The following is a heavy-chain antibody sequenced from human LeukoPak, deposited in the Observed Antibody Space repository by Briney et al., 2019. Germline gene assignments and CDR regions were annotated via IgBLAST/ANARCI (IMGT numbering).Heavy chain of an antibody. V-gene: IGHV3-30-3*01. CDR1: GFTFSSYA. CDR3: ARAHEIYDYVSTWYDY. J-gene: IGHJ4*02. Sequence: GGSLRLSCAASGFTFSSYAMHWVRQAPGTGLEWVAVISYDGSNKYYADSVKGRFTISRDNSKNTLYLLMNSLRAEDTAVYYCARAHEIYDYVSTWYDYWGQGTLVTVSS. CDR2: ISYDGSNK. D-gene: IGHD3-16*01.